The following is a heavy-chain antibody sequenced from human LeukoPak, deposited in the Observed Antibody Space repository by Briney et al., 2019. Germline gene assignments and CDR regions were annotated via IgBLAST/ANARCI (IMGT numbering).Heavy chain of an antibody. J-gene: IGHJ4*02. CDR1: GFSFSSHW. V-gene: IGHV3-74*01. CDR2: ISDDGSYT. Sequence: QPGGSLRLSCAASGFSFSSHWVHWVRQAPGKGLVWVSRISDDGSYTSNVDSVKGRFTTSRDNVNNMLYLHMNSLRAEDTAVYYCASFGISWRSSYWGQGTLVTVSS. D-gene: IGHD2-21*01. CDR3: ASFGISWRSSY.